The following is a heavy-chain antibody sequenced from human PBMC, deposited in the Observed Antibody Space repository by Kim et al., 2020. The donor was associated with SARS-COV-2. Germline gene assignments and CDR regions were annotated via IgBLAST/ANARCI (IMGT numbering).Heavy chain of an antibody. V-gene: IGHV3-23*01. CDR1: GFTFSSYA. J-gene: IGHJ3*02. CDR3: AKSLLPCITSCSGAAFDI. Sequence: GGSLRLSCAASGFTFSSYAMSWVRQAPGKGLEWVSAISGSGGRTYYADSVKGRFTISRHNSKNTLYLQMNSLRAEDTAVYYCAKSLLPCITSCSGAAFDIWGQGTMVTVSS. D-gene: IGHD2-2*01. CDR2: ISGSGGRT.